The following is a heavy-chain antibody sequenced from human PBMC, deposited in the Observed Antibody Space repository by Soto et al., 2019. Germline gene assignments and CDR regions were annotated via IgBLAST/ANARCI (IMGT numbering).Heavy chain of an antibody. CDR3: AKDLSSSWYPQY. CDR1: GFTFSSYA. D-gene: IGHD6-13*01. V-gene: IGHV3-23*01. CDR2: ISGSGNTT. J-gene: IGHJ4*02. Sequence: EVQLLESGGGLVQPEGSLRLSCAASGFTFSSYAMTWVRRAPGKGLEWVSAISGSGNTTYYADSVKGRFTISRDSSKNTLYLQMNSLRAEDTAVYFCAKDLSSSWYPQYWGQGTLVTVSS.